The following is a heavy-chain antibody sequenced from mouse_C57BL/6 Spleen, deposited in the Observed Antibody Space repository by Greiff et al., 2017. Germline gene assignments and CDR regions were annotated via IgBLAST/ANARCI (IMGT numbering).Heavy chain of an antibody. J-gene: IGHJ2*01. CDR2: IYPGDGDT. V-gene: IGHV1-82*01. CDR3: VYYDYDPPFDY. D-gene: IGHD2-4*01. Sequence: VKLQESGPELVKPGASVKISCKASGYAFSSSWMNWVKQRPGKGLEWIGRIYPGDGDTNYNGKFKGKATLTADKSSSTAYMQLSSLTSEDSAVYFCVYYDYDPPFDYWGQGTTLTVSS. CDR1: GYAFSSSW.